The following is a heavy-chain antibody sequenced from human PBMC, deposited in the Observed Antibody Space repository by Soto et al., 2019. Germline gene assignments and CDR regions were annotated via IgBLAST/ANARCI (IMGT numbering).Heavy chain of an antibody. Sequence: QVQLVQSGAEVKKPGYSVKVSCKASGGTFRSYAISWVRQDPGQGLEWMGGIIPIFGTANYAQKFQGRVTITADKSTSTAYMELRSLRSEDTAVYYCAREGIGSALAIWGQGTMITVSS. V-gene: IGHV1-69*06. J-gene: IGHJ3*02. CDR2: IIPIFGTA. CDR1: GGTFRSYA. CDR3: AREGIGSALAI.